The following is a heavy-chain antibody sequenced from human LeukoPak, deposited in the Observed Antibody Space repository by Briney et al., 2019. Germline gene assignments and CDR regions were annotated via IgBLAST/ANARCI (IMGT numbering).Heavy chain of an antibody. Sequence: GASVKVSCKASGYTFTGYYMPWVRQAPGQGLEWMGRINPNSGGTNYAQKFQGRVTMTRDTSISTAYMELSRLRSDDTAVYYCASAYCSSTSCYAFDYWGQGTLVTVSS. V-gene: IGHV1-2*06. CDR3: ASAYCSSTSCYAFDY. CDR2: INPNSGGT. J-gene: IGHJ4*02. D-gene: IGHD2-2*01. CDR1: GYTFTGYY.